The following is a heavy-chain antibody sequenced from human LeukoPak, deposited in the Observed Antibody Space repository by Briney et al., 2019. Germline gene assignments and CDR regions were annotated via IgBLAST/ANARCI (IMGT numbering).Heavy chain of an antibody. V-gene: IGHV3-23*01. Sequence: GGSLRLSCAASGFTFSSYAMSWVRQAPGKGLEWVSAISGSGGSTYYADSVKGRFTISRDNSKNTLYLRMNSLRAEDTAVYYCAKVPAGPYYFDYWGQGTLVTVSS. D-gene: IGHD6-13*01. J-gene: IGHJ4*02. CDR2: ISGSGGST. CDR1: GFTFSSYA. CDR3: AKVPAGPYYFDY.